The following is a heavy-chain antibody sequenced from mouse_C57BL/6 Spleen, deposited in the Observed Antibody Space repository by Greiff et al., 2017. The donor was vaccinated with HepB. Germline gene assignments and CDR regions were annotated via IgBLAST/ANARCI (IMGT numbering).Heavy chain of an antibody. CDR1: GYTFTDYN. V-gene: IGHV1-18*01. D-gene: IGHD3-2*02. CDR2: INPNNGGT. J-gene: IGHJ3*01. Sequence: EVQLQQSGPELVKPGASVKIPCKASGYTFTDYNMDGVKQSHGKSLEWIGDINPNNGGTIYNQKFKGKATLTVDKSSSTAYMELRSLTSEDTAVYYCAIDSSGPFAYWGQGTLVTVSA. CDR3: AIDSSGPFAY.